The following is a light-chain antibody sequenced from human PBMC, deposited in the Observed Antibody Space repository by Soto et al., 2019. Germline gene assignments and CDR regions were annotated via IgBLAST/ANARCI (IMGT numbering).Light chain of an antibody. CDR2: DVN. CDR3: SSYTSSSTLVV. CDR1: SRDVGGYNY. J-gene: IGLJ3*02. V-gene: IGLV2-14*01. Sequence: QSVLTQPDSVSGSPGQSITISCTGTSRDVGGYNYVSWYRQYPGQAPKLIIYDVNNRPSGVSNRFSASKSGNTASLTIPGLQAEDEADYYCSSYTSSSTLVVFGGGTKLTVL.